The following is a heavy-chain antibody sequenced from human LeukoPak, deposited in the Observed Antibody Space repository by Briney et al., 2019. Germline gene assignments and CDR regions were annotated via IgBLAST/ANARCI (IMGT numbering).Heavy chain of an antibody. V-gene: IGHV5-51*01. Sequence: GESLKISCQGSGYMFTSYWIGWVRQMPGKGLEWMGIIYPGDSDIRYSPSFEGQVTISADKSISTAYLQWSSLKASDTAMYYCAREGDSSGYHFDYWGQGTLVTVSS. D-gene: IGHD3-22*01. CDR2: IYPGDSDI. CDR3: AREGDSSGYHFDY. CDR1: GYMFTSYW. J-gene: IGHJ4*02.